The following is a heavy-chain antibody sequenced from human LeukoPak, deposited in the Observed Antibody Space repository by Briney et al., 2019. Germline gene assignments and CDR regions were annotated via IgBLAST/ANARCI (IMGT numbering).Heavy chain of an antibody. V-gene: IGHV4-39*07. CDR1: GGSISSSSYY. J-gene: IGHJ4*02. CDR3: ARDRFTMVRGVITYVPDY. D-gene: IGHD3-10*01. Sequence: PSETLSLTCTVSGGSISSSSYYWGWIRQPPGKGLEWIGSLYYSGSTYYNPSLKSRVTISVDTSKNQFSLKLSSVTAADTAVYYCARDRFTMVRGVITYVPDYWGQGTLVTVSS. CDR2: LYYSGST.